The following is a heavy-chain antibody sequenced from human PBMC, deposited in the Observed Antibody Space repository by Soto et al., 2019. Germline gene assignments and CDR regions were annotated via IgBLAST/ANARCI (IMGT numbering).Heavy chain of an antibody. CDR3: ARGRMVRGVIIEYYFDY. D-gene: IGHD3-10*01. Sequence: QVQLQQWDAGLLKPSETLSLTCAVYGGSFSGYYWSWIRQPPGKGLEWIGEINHSGSTNYNPSLKSRVTISVDTSKNQFSLKLSSVTAADTAVYYCARGRMVRGVIIEYYFDYWGQGTLVTVSS. CDR1: GGSFSGYY. CDR2: INHSGST. J-gene: IGHJ4*02. V-gene: IGHV4-34*01.